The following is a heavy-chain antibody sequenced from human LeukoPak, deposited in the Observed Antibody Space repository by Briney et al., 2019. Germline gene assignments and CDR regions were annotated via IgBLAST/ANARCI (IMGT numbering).Heavy chain of an antibody. J-gene: IGHJ3*01. Sequence: PSETLSLTCTVSGGSISSYHWSWIRQPPGKGLEWIGHIYNSGSTKYNPSLKSRVTISVDTSKNQFSLKLTSVTTADTAVYYCARVSCSSTSCPRRDALDVWGQGTMVTVSS. D-gene: IGHD2-2*01. CDR1: GGSISSYH. V-gene: IGHV4-59*01. CDR3: ARVSCSSTSCPRRDALDV. CDR2: IYNSGST.